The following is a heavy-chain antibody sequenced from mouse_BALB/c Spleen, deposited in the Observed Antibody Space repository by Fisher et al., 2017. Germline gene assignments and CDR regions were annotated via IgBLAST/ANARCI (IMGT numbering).Heavy chain of an antibody. D-gene: IGHD1-1*01. CDR3: ARGPHYYGSSYDYAMDY. J-gene: IGHJ4*01. V-gene: IGHV1-26*01. Sequence: KFKGKATLTVDKSSSTAYMELRSLTSEDSAVYYCARGPHYYGSSYDYAMDYWGQGTSVTVSS.